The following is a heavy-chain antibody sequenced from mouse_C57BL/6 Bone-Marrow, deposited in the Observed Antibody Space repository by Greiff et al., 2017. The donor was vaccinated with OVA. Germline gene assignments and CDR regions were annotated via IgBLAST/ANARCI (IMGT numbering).Heavy chain of an antibody. Sequence: EVQLVESGGGLVQPGGSLKLSCAASGFTFSDYYMYWVRQTPEKRLEWVAYISNGGGSTYYPDTVKGRFTISRDNAKNTLYLQMSRLKSEDTAMYYCARSAYYISYYYAMDYWGQGTSVTVSS. CDR1: GFTFSDYY. CDR3: ARSAYYISYYYAMDY. D-gene: IGHD2-12*01. CDR2: ISNGGGST. V-gene: IGHV5-12*01. J-gene: IGHJ4*01.